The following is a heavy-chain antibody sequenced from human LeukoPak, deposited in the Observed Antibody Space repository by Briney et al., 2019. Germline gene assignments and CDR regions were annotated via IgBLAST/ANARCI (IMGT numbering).Heavy chain of an antibody. CDR3: ARHVSDCSAGSCYSYFDP. CDR2: FQFGGAT. V-gene: IGHV4-39*01. Sequence: SETLSLTCTVSGDSISRSSSYWCWIRQPPGKGLEWIGSFQFGGATYYSPSLKSRVTKSVDTSKNQFSLQLNSVTAADTAVYYCARHVSDCSAGSCYSYFDPWGQGTLVTVSS. D-gene: IGHD2-15*01. J-gene: IGHJ5*02. CDR1: GDSISRSSSY.